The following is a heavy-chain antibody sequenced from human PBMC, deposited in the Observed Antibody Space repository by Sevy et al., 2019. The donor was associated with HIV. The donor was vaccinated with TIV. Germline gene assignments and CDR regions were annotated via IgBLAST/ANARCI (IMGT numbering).Heavy chain of an antibody. CDR1: GGSITSLY. J-gene: IGHJ4*02. D-gene: IGHD1-26*01. CDR3: AGENAWGRGYS. Sequence: SETLSLTCTVSGGSITSLYWNWIRQPPGKGLEWIANIYYNGHINYNPAFKSRVTLTLDTSKNQFSLGLGSVTAADTAMYYCAGENAWGRGYSWGQGTLVTVSS. CDR2: IYYNGHI. V-gene: IGHV4-59*08.